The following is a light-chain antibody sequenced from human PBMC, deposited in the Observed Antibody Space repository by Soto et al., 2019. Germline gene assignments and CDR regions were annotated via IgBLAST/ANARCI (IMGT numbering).Light chain of an antibody. CDR1: QSISTY. J-gene: IGKJ5*01. CDR3: QQANSFPIT. CDR2: SAS. Sequence: DIQMTQSPSSLSASVGDRVTITCRASQSISTYLNWYQQRLGKAPKLLMYSASRLQSGVSSRFSGSGSGTDFTLSISSLQPEDFATYFCQQANSFPITFGQGTRLEIK. V-gene: IGKV1-39*01.